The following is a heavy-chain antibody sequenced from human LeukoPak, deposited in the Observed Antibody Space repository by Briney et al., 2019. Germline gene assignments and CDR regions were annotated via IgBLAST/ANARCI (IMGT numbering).Heavy chain of an antibody. V-gene: IGHV5-51*01. CDR2: IYPGDSDT. D-gene: IGHD3-16*01. J-gene: IGHJ6*02. CDR1: GYSFTSYW. Sequence: GESLQISCQGSGYSFTSYWIGWVRQMPGKGLEWMGIIYPGDSDTRYSPSFQGQVTISADKSISTAYLQWSSLKASDTAMYYCARIFGDLVGFMDVWGQGTTVTVSS. CDR3: ARIFGDLVGFMDV.